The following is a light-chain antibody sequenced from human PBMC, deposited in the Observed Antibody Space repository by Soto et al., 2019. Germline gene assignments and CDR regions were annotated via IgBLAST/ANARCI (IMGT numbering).Light chain of an antibody. CDR2: EVT. Sequence: QSALTQPPSASGSPGQSVTISCTGTSSDVGGYNYVSWYQQYPGRAPKLMIYEVTKRPSGVPDRFSGSKSGNTASLTVSGLQAEDEDDYYCSSYAASNNFYFVFGGGTKVNVL. J-gene: IGLJ3*02. CDR1: SSDVGGYNY. CDR3: SSYAASNNFYFV. V-gene: IGLV2-8*01.